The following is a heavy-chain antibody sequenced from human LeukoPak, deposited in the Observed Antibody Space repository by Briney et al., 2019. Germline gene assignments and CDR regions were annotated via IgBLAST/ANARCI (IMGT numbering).Heavy chain of an antibody. CDR3: AADPDTTTAFDC. CDR2: IIPIFGTA. CDR1: GGTFSSYA. V-gene: IGHV1-69*05. J-gene: IGHJ4*02. D-gene: IGHD5-18*01. Sequence: ASVKVSCKASGGTFSSYAISWVRQAPGQGLEWMGGIIPIFGTANYAQKFQGRVTITTDESTSTAYLELSSLRSEDTAVYYCAADPDTTTAFDCWGQGTLVTVSS.